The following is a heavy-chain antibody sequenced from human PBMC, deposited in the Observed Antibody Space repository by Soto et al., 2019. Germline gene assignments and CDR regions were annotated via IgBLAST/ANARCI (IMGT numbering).Heavy chain of an antibody. V-gene: IGHV4-4*02. J-gene: IGHJ4*02. D-gene: IGHD6-13*01. Sequence: EPLSLTCAASGGTISNHNWECSVRQPPGKGLEWIGEIYHSGTTHYSTSLQSRVTMSVDMSKNHFSLRLSSVTAADTAVYYCAFPATADFDYWGQGTQVTVSS. CDR1: GGTISNHNW. CDR2: IYHSGTT. CDR3: AFPATADFDY.